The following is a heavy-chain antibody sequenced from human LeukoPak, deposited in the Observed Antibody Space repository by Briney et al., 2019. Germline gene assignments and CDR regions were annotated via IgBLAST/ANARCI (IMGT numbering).Heavy chain of an antibody. J-gene: IGHJ4*02. D-gene: IGHD1-26*01. CDR1: GFTFGNYN. CDR2: ISSSSTTI. Sequence: GGSLRLSCAASGFTFGNYNMNWVRQAPGKGLEWISYISSSSTTIYYAGSVKGRFTISRDNARNSVFLQMSGLRVEDTAVYYCARDPVEWELLLDYWGQGTLVTVSS. V-gene: IGHV3-48*04. CDR3: ARDPVEWELLLDY.